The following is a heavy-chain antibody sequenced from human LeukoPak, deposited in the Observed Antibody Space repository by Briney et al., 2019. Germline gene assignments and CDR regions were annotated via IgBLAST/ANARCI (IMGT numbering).Heavy chain of an antibody. CDR3: ARDCDDSSGYHDT. CDR2: ISSSSSYI. CDR1: GFTFGAYR. D-gene: IGHD3-22*01. V-gene: IGHV3-21*01. Sequence: GRSLRLSCAASGFTFGAYRMNWVRQAPGKGLEWVSSISSSSSYIYYADSVKGRFTISRDNAKNSPYLQMNSLRAEDTAVYYCARDCDDSSGYHDTWGQGTLVTVSS. J-gene: IGHJ5*02.